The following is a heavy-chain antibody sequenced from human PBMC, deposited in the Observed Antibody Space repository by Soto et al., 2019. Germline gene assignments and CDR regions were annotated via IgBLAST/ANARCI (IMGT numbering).Heavy chain of an antibody. CDR2: IDWDDDK. CDR3: ARIPYYYDSSDYSAAFDY. Sequence: SGPTLVNPTQTLTLTCTFSGFSLSTSGMCVSWIRQPPGKALEWLALIDWDDDKYYSTSLKTRLTISKDTSKNQVVLTMTNMDPVDTATYYCARIPYYYDSSDYSAAFDYWGQGTLVTVSS. V-gene: IGHV2-70*01. D-gene: IGHD3-22*01. J-gene: IGHJ4*02. CDR1: GFSLSTSGMC.